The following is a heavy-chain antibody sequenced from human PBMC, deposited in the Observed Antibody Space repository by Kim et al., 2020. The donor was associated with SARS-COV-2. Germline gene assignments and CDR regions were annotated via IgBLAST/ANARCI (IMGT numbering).Heavy chain of an antibody. V-gene: IGHV3-30*04. CDR3: AREGPQQVADY. D-gene: IGHD6-13*01. Sequence: GGSLRLSCAASGFTFSSYALHWVCQAPGKGLEWVAVISYDGSDKYYADSVKGRFTISRDNSNNTLHVQMNSLRPEDTAVYYCAREGPQQVADYWGQGTLVTVSS. J-gene: IGHJ4*02. CDR1: GFTFSSYA. CDR2: ISYDGSDK.